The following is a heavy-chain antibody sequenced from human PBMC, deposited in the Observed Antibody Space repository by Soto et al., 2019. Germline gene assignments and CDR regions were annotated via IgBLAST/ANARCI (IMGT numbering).Heavy chain of an antibody. CDR3: ARHEGYYGSGSYYRGEAIEY. Sequence: SETLSLTCTVSGGSISSYYWSWIRQPPGKGLEWIGYIYYSGSTNYNPSLKSRVTISVDTSKNQFSLKLSSVTAADTAVYYCARHEGYYGSGSYYRGEAIEYWGQGTLVTVSS. CDR1: GGSISSYY. CDR2: IYYSGST. V-gene: IGHV4-59*08. J-gene: IGHJ4*02. D-gene: IGHD3-10*01.